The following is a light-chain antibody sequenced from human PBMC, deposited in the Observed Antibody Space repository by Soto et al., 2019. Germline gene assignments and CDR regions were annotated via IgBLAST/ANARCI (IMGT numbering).Light chain of an antibody. CDR2: GAS. CDR3: QQYGSSPALT. Sequence: EIMLTQSPGTLSLSPGERATLSCRASQSIANNDLAWYQQKPGQTPRPLIYGASSSATGISDRFSGSGSGTDFTLTISSLETEDFAVYYCQQYGSSPALTFGGGNKVEIK. V-gene: IGKV3-20*01. J-gene: IGKJ4*01. CDR1: QSIANND.